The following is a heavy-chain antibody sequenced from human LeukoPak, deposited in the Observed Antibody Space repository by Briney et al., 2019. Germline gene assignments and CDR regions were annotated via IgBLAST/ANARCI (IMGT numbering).Heavy chain of an antibody. Sequence: GASVKVSCKASGYTFTGYYMHWVRQAPGQGLEWMGWINPNSGGTNYAQKFQGRVTMTRDTSISTAYMELSRLRSDDTAVYYCARPGIAVAGTGGRRTNLSAYWGQGTLVTVSS. CDR3: ARPGIAVAGTGGRRTNLSAY. J-gene: IGHJ4*02. CDR1: GYTFTGYY. D-gene: IGHD6-19*01. CDR2: INPNSGGT. V-gene: IGHV1-2*02.